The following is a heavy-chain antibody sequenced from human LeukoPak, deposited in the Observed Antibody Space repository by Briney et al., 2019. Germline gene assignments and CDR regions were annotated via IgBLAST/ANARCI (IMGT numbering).Heavy chain of an antibody. Sequence: PGGSLRLSCAASGFTVSSNYMSWVRQAPGKGLEWVSVIYSGGSTYYADSVKGRFTISRDNSKNTLYLQMNSLRAEDTAVYYCASTGYSYAYGLDYWGQGTLVTVSS. CDR1: GFTVSSNY. J-gene: IGHJ4*02. CDR2: IYSGGST. V-gene: IGHV3-66*01. CDR3: ASTGYSYAYGLDY. D-gene: IGHD5-18*01.